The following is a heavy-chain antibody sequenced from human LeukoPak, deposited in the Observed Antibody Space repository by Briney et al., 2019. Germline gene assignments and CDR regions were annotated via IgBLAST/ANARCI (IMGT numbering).Heavy chain of an antibody. Sequence: EPGGSLRLSCAASGFTFSSYGMHWVRQAPGKGLEWVAFIRYDGSNKYYADSVKGRFTISRDNSKNTLYLQMNSLRAEDTAVYYCAKPTLGWGIMGAFDIWGQGTMVTVSS. CDR3: AKPTLGWGIMGAFDI. V-gene: IGHV3-30*02. D-gene: IGHD3-16*01. CDR2: IRYDGSNK. J-gene: IGHJ3*02. CDR1: GFTFSSYG.